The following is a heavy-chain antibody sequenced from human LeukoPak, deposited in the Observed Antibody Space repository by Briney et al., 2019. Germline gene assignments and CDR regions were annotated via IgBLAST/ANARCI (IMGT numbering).Heavy chain of an antibody. J-gene: IGHJ4*02. CDR2: IYYSGST. D-gene: IGHD2-2*01. CDR3: ARHFYQSRAASDY. Sequence: SETLSLTCTVSGGSISSSSYYWGWIRQPPGKGLEWIGSIYYSGSTYYNPSLKSRVTISVDTSKNQFSLKLSSVTAADTAVYYCARHFYQSRAASDYWGQGTLVTVSS. CDR1: GGSISSSSYY. V-gene: IGHV4-39*01.